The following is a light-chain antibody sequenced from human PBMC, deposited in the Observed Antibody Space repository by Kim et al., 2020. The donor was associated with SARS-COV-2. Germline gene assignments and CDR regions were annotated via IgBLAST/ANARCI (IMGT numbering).Light chain of an antibody. CDR2: DSS. Sequence: DIVLTQSPATLSLSPGERATLSCWASQSVSRYVAWYQQKPGQAPRLLIYDSSSRASGIPARFSGSGSGTDFTLTISSLEPEDFAVYYCQHRSTWPPTGAFGQGTRVDIK. J-gene: IGKJ1*01. CDR3: QHRSTWPPTGA. V-gene: IGKV3-11*01. CDR1: QSVSRY.